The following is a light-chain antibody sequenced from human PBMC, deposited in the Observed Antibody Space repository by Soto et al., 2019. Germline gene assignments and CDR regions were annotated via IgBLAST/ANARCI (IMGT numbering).Light chain of an antibody. J-gene: IGLJ2*01. CDR2: TNN. CDR3: QSYYFRLSISV. CDR1: SSNIGAGYD. Sequence: QSVLTQPPSLSGAPGQRVIISCTGSSSNIGAGYDVHWYQQLPGTAPKLLIYTNNNRPSGVPDRFSGSKSDTSASLAITGLQAYDEADYYCQSYYFRLSISVFGGGTKLTVL. V-gene: IGLV1-40*01.